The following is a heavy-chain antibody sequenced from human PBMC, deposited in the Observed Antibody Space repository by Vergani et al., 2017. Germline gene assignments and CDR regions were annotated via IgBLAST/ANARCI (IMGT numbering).Heavy chain of an antibody. J-gene: IGHJ4*02. V-gene: IGHV1-69*02. D-gene: IGHD3-10*01. CDR2: IIPILGIA. Sequence: QVQLVQSGAEVKKPGSSVKVSCKASGGTFSSYTISWVRQAPGQGLEWMGRIIPILGIANYAQKFQGRVTITADKSTSTAYMELSSLRAEDTAVYYCARVYYGSGSYWWGPRYYFDYWGQGTLVTVSS. CDR1: GGTFSSYT. CDR3: ARVYYGSGSYWWGPRYYFDY.